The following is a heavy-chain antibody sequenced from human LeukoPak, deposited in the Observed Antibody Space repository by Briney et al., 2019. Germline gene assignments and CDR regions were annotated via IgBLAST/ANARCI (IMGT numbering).Heavy chain of an antibody. CDR1: GGSINYYY. D-gene: IGHD7-27*01. J-gene: IGHJ4*02. CDR2: IYYSGGT. Sequence: PSETLSHTCTVSGGSINYYYWMWVRQPPGKGLEWVGYIYYSGGTHYNPSLKSRATMLVDTSKNQFSLKLTAVTAADTAVYYCARETPGAGHFDYWGQGSLVTVSS. CDR3: ARETPGAGHFDY. V-gene: IGHV4-59*01.